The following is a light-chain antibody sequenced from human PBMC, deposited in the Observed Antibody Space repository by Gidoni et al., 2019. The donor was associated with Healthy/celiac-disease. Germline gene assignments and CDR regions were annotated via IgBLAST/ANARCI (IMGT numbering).Light chain of an antibody. CDR2: GAS. V-gene: IGKV3-20*01. Sequence: EIVLTQSPGTLSLSPGERATPSCRASQSVSSSYLAWYQQKPGQAPRLLIYGASSRATGIPDRCSGSGSGTDFTLTISRLEPEDFAVYYCQQYGSSGFTFGPGTKVDIK. CDR3: QQYGSSGFT. J-gene: IGKJ3*01. CDR1: QSVSSSY.